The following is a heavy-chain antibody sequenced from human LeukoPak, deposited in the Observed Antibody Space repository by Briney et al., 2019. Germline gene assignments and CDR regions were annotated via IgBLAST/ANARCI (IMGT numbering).Heavy chain of an antibody. V-gene: IGHV1-18*01. CDR2: ISAYNGNT. D-gene: IGHD4-17*01. CDR1: GGTFSSYA. CDR3: ASGPDHGDNLFDY. Sequence: ASVKVSCKASGGTFSSYAISWVRQAPGQGLEWMGWISAYNGNTNYAQKLQGRVTVTTDTSTSTAYMELRRLRSDDTAVYYCASGPDHGDNLFDYWGQGTLVTVSS. J-gene: IGHJ4*02.